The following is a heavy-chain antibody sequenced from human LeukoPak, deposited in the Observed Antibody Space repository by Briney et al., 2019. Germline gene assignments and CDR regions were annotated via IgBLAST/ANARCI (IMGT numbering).Heavy chain of an antibody. D-gene: IGHD6-19*01. J-gene: IGHJ4*02. V-gene: IGHV1-18*01. CDR2: ISAYNANT. CDR3: ARHSTGSYDY. CDR1: GYTFINYG. Sequence: ASVKVSCKASGYTFINYGITWVRQAPGQGLEWMGWISAYNANTNYVQKFQGRVAMTTDTSTSTAFMELRSLRSDDTAVYYCARHSTGSYDYWGQGTLVTVTS.